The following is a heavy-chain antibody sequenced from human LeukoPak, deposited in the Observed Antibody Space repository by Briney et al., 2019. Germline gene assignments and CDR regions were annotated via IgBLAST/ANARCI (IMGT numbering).Heavy chain of an antibody. CDR3: ARWVGYGSWGDY. CDR2: IIAYNGNT. J-gene: IGHJ4*02. CDR1: GYTFTIYG. Sequence: ASVKVSCNASGYTFTIYGISWVRQAPGQGLEWMGWIIAYNGNTNYAQNLQGIVTMTTDTSTSTASMVMRSMRSDATAVYYCARWVGYGSWGDYWGQGSLVIVSS. D-gene: IGHD6-13*01. V-gene: IGHV1-18*01.